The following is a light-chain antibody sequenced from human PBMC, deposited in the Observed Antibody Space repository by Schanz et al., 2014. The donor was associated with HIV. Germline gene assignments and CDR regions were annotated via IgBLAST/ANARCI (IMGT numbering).Light chain of an antibody. V-gene: IGKV1-13*02. CDR2: DAS. Sequence: AIQLTQSPSSLSASVGDRVTITCRASQGISSALAWYQQKPGKTPELLIYDASSLESGVPSRFSGRGSGTVFTLTISNLEPDDFAIYYCQQYSTYPYTFGQGTKLDIQ. J-gene: IGKJ2*01. CDR3: QQYSTYPYT. CDR1: QGISSA.